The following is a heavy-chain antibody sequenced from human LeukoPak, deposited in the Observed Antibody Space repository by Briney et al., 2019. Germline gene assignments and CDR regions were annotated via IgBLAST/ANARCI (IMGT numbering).Heavy chain of an antibody. Sequence: GGSLRLSCAASGFTFDDYAMHWVRQPPGKGLEWVSGISWNSGNIGYADSVKGRFTISRDNVKNSLYLQMNSLRPEDTAFYYYAKDKWSGAVRFNWFDPWGQGTLVTVSS. CDR1: GFTFDDYA. CDR2: ISWNSGNI. V-gene: IGHV3-9*01. J-gene: IGHJ5*02. CDR3: AKDKWSGAVRFNWFDP. D-gene: IGHD6-19*01.